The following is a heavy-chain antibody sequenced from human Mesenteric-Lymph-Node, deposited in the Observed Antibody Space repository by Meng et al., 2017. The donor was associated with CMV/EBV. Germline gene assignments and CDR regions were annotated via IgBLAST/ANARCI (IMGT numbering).Heavy chain of an antibody. CDR1: GFTFSSYA. J-gene: IGHJ4*02. CDR3: ARGGGYSYGWRDY. V-gene: IGHV3-30-3*01. CDR2: ISYDGSNK. D-gene: IGHD5-18*01. Sequence: GESLKISCAASGFTFSSYAMHWVRQAPGKGLEWVAVISYDGSNKYYADSAKGRFTISRDNSKNTLYLQMNSLGAEDTAVYYCARGGGYSYGWRDYWGQGTLVTVSS.